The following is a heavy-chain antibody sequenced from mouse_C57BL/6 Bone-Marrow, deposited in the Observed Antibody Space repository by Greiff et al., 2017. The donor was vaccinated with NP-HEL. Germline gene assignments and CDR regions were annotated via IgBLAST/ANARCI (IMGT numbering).Heavy chain of an antibody. V-gene: IGHV1-22*01. Sequence: EVQLQQSGPELVKPGASVKMSCKASGYTFTDYNMHWVKQSHGKSLEWIGYINPNNGGISYNQKFKGKATLTVNKSSSTAYMELRSLTSEDSAVYYCAGTDYDGGWYFDVWGTGTTVTVSS. CDR1: GYTFTDYN. CDR2: INPNNGGI. CDR3: AGTDYDGGWYFDV. D-gene: IGHD2-4*01. J-gene: IGHJ1*03.